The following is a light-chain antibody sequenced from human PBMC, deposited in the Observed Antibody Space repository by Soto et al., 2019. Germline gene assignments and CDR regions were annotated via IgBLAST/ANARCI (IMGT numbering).Light chain of an antibody. J-gene: IGKJ4*01. CDR3: IQDDTYPLT. CDR2: AAS. Sequence: AIQMTQSPSSLSASVGDRVTITCRASQGIRNDLGWYQQKPGKAPKLLIYAASTLHSGVPSRFSGSGSGTEFTLTISSLQPEDCATYYCIQDDTYPLTFGGGTKVEIK. CDR1: QGIRND. V-gene: IGKV1-6*01.